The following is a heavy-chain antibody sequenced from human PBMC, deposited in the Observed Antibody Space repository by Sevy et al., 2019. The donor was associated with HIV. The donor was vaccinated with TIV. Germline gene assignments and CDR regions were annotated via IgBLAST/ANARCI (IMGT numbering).Heavy chain of an antibody. J-gene: IGHJ3*02. CDR1: GFTVSSNY. CDR3: ARGSGNGGPREAFDI. Sequence: GGSLRLSCAASGFTVSSNYMSWVRQAPGKGLECVSVIYSGGSTYYADSVKGRFTISRDNSKNTLYLQMNSLRAEDTAVYYCARGSGNGGPREAFDIWGQGTMVTVSS. CDR2: IYSGGST. V-gene: IGHV3-53*01. D-gene: IGHD3-10*01.